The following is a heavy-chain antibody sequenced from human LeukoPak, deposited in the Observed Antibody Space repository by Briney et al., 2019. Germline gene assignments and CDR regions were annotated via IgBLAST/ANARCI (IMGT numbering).Heavy chain of an antibody. CDR1: GFTFSSYW. Sequence: GSLRLSCAASGFTFSSYWMSWIRQPPGKGLEWIGYIYYSGSTNYNPSLKSRVTISVDTSKNQFSLKLSSVTAADTAVYYCARDSGSYYYYYGMDVWGQGTTVTVSS. J-gene: IGHJ6*02. V-gene: IGHV4-59*01. CDR2: IYYSGST. D-gene: IGHD1-26*01. CDR3: ARDSGSYYYYYGMDV.